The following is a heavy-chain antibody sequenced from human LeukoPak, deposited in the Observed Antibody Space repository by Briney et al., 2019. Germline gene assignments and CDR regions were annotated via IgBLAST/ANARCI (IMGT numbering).Heavy chain of an antibody. Sequence: PSETLSLTCTVSGGSISSGGYYWTWIRQHPGKGLEWIGYIYYSGSTYYNPSLKSRVTISVDTSKNQFSLKLSSATAADTAVYYCARDHCSGGSCYFPLDYWGQGTLVTVSS. V-gene: IGHV4-31*03. CDR2: IYYSGST. CDR3: ARDHCSGGSCYFPLDY. CDR1: GGSISSGGYY. J-gene: IGHJ4*02. D-gene: IGHD2-15*01.